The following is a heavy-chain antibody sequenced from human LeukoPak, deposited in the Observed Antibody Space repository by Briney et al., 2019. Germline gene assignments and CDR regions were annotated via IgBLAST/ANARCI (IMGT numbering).Heavy chain of an antibody. D-gene: IGHD2-2*01. V-gene: IGHV1-8*01. Sequence: ASVKVSRKASGYTFTSYDINWVRQATGQGLEWMGWMNHNSGNTGYAQKFQGRVTMTRNTSISTAYMELSSLRSEDTAVYYCARGGQYQLPRYYYYYYMDVWGKGTTVTISS. CDR3: ARGGQYQLPRYYYYYYMDV. J-gene: IGHJ6*03. CDR1: GYTFTSYD. CDR2: MNHNSGNT.